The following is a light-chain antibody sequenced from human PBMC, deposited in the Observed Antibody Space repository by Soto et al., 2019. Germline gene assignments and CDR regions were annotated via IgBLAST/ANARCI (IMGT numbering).Light chain of an antibody. V-gene: IGLV2-14*01. CDR1: SSDVGGYNY. Sequence: QSALTQPASVSGSPGQSITISCTGPSSDVGGYNYVSWYQQHPGKAPKLMIYEVSNRPSGISNRVSGSKSGNTASLTISGLQAEDEADYYCSSYTSSSTVVFCRVTTLT. CDR2: EVS. CDR3: SSYTSSSTVV. J-gene: IGLJ2*01.